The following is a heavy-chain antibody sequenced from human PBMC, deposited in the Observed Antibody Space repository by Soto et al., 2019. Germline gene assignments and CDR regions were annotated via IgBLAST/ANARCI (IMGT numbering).Heavy chain of an antibody. V-gene: IGHV3-53*02. D-gene: IGHD2-15*01. J-gene: IGHJ4*02. Sequence: EVQLVETGGGLIQPGASLRLSCAASGFTVSSNYMNWVRQAPGKGLAWVSVIYSGGNTYYADSVKGRFTISRDNSKNTLYLQMNGLRAEDTAVYYCGRGSGRYDGILRVDYWGQGTLVTVSS. CDR3: GRGSGRYDGILRVDY. CDR2: IYSGGNT. CDR1: GFTVSSNY.